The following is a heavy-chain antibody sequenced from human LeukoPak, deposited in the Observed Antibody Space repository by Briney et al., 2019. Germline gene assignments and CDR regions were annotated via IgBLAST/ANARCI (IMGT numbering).Heavy chain of an antibody. CDR3: ARVRGLWFGVRNDS. D-gene: IGHD3-10*01. J-gene: IGHJ4*02. V-gene: IGHV4-34*01. CDR2: IDHTGST. CDR1: GGSFSGYY. Sequence: SETLSPTCAVYGGSFSGYYWSWIRQPPGKGLEWIGEIDHTGSTHYNPSLKSRVTMSVDASKNQFSLKLTFVTVADTAVYYCARVRGLWFGVRNDSWGQGTLVTVSS.